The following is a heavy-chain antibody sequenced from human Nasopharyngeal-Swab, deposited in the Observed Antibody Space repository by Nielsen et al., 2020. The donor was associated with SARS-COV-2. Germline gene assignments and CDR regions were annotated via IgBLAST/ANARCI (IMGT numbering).Heavy chain of an antibody. J-gene: IGHJ3*02. CDR1: GASINSRDYY. CDR3: ARDTNYGGESLSGTFDI. D-gene: IGHD4-23*01. V-gene: IGHV4-30-4*01. CDR2: IYYSGST. Sequence: SETLSLTCTVSGASINSRDYYWSWIRQPPGKGLEWTGYIYYSGSTYYDPSLKSRVTISMDTSKNHFSLNMTSVSAADTAVYYCARDTNYGGESLSGTFDIWGQGTMVTVSS.